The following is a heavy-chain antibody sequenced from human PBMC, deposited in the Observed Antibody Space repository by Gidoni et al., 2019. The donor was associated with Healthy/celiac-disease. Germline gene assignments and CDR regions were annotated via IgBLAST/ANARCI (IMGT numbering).Heavy chain of an antibody. CDR1: GDSASSNSAA. J-gene: IGHJ6*02. Sequence: QVQLQQSGPGLVKPSQTLSLNCAISGDSASSNSAAWNWIRQSPSRGLEWLGRTYYRSKWYNDYAVSVKSRITINPDTSKNQFSLQLNSVTPEDTAVYYCARDTVVVPALESYYGMDVWGQGTTVTVSS. V-gene: IGHV6-1*01. D-gene: IGHD2-2*01. CDR2: TYYRSKWYN. CDR3: ARDTVVVPALESYYGMDV.